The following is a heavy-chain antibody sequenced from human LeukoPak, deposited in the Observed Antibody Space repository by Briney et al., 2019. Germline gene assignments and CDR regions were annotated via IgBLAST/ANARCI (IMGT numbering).Heavy chain of an antibody. V-gene: IGHV3-48*03. D-gene: IGHD6-19*01. Sequence: GGSLRLSCAASGFTFSSYEMNWVRQAPGKGLEWVSYISSSDSTIYYADSVKGRFTISRDNAKNSLFLQMNSLRAEDTAVYYCATMGPHIAVTRRDYWGQGTLVTVSS. CDR2: ISSSDSTI. CDR3: ATMGPHIAVTRRDY. J-gene: IGHJ4*02. CDR1: GFTFSSYE.